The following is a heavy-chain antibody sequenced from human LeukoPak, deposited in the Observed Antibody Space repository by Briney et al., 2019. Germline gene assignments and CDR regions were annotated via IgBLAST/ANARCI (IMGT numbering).Heavy chain of an antibody. CDR1: GFTFSSYS. CDR3: ARRRYCTSSSCLLERDAFDI. J-gene: IGHJ3*02. D-gene: IGHD2-2*01. V-gene: IGHV3-21*01. CDR2: NSSSSSYI. Sequence: GSLRLSCAASGFTFSSYSMNWVRQAPGKGLEWVSSNSSSSSYIYYADSVKGRFTISRDNAKNSLYLQLNSLRAEDTAVYCCARRRYCTSSSCLLERDAFDIWGQGTMVTVLS.